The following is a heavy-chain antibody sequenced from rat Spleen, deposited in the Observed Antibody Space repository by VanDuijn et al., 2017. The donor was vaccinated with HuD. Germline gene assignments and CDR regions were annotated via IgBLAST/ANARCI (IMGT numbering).Heavy chain of an antibody. Sequence: EVQLVESGGGLVQPGRSLELSCAASGFIFRNYDMAWVRQAPTKGLEWVASISPSGGGTYYRDSVKGRFTVSRDNAKSTVHLQMDSLRSEDTATYYCARQDTSGYSNWFAYWGQGTLVTVSS. CDR2: ISPSGGGT. V-gene: IGHV5S23*01. J-gene: IGHJ3*01. CDR1: GFIFRNYD. D-gene: IGHD4-3*01. CDR3: ARQDTSGYSNWFAY.